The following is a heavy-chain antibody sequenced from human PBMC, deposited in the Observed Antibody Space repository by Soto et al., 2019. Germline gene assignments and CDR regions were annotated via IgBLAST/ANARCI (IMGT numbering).Heavy chain of an antibody. Sequence: SEERCVTEGGYGGLFSAYDWSWIRQPLGKGLEWIGEINHSGSTNYNPSLKSRVTISVDTSKNQFSLKLSSVTAADTAVYYCARVRQGYCSSTRCPHYSYYAMDAWGQGPTVT. J-gene: IGHJ6*02. CDR3: ARVRQGYCSSTRCPHYSYYAMDA. CDR2: INHSGST. D-gene: IGHD2-2*01. CDR1: GGLFSAYD. V-gene: IGHV4-34*01.